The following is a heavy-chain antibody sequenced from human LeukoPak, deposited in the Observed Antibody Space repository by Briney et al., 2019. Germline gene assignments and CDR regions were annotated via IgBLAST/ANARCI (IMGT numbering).Heavy chain of an antibody. Sequence: SETLSLTCTVSGYSISSGYYWGWIRQPPGKGLEWIGSIYHSGSTYYNPSLKSRVTISVDTSKNQFSLKLSSVTAADTAVYYCARERIAAAGNRFGVYGMDVWGQGTTVTVSS. D-gene: IGHD6-13*01. CDR1: GYSISSGYY. J-gene: IGHJ6*02. V-gene: IGHV4-38-2*02. CDR2: IYHSGST. CDR3: ARERIAAAGNRFGVYGMDV.